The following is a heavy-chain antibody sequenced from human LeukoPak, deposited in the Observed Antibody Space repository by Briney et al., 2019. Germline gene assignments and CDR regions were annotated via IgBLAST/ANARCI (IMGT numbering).Heavy chain of an antibody. D-gene: IGHD3-22*01. Sequence: SETLSLTCAVYGGSFSGYYWSWIRQPPGKGLEWIGEINHSGSTNYNPSLKSRVTISVDTSKSQFSLKLRSVTAADTAVYYCARGLYSDLDAFDIWGQGTMVTVSS. V-gene: IGHV4-34*01. CDR3: ARGLYSDLDAFDI. CDR1: GGSFSGYY. CDR2: INHSGST. J-gene: IGHJ3*02.